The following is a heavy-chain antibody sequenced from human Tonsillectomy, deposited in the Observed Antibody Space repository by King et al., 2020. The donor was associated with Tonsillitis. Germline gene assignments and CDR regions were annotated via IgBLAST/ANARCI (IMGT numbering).Heavy chain of an antibody. Sequence: VQLVESGAEVKKPGASVKVSCKASGYTFTSYGISWVRQAPGQGLEWMGWISAYNGNTNYAQKLQGRVTMTTDTSTSTAYMELRSLRSDDTAVYYCARDLELVIYYYHGMDVWGQGTTVTVSS. D-gene: IGHD6-13*01. CDR1: GYTFTSYG. CDR2: ISAYNGNT. V-gene: IGHV1-18*01. CDR3: ARDLELVIYYYHGMDV. J-gene: IGHJ6*02.